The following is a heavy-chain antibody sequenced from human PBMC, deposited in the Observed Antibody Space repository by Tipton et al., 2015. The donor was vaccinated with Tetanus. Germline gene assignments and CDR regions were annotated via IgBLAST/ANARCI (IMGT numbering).Heavy chain of an antibody. CDR1: GGSISSYY. D-gene: IGHD6-6*01. CDR2: IYYSGST. V-gene: IGHV4-59*05. Sequence: TLSLTCTVSGGSISSYYWSWIRQPPGKGLEWIGSIYYSGSTYYNPSLKSRLTISVDTSKNQFSLKLSSVTAADTAVYYCARHVEQLVPYYYYYMDVWGEGTTVTVSS. CDR3: ARHVEQLVPYYYYYMDV. J-gene: IGHJ6*03.